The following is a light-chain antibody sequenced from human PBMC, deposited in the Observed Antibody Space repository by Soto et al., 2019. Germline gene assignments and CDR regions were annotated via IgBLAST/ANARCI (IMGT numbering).Light chain of an antibody. CDR2: AAS. Sequence: DIRMTQSPSSLSASVGDRVTITCRASQSISKYLNWYQQKPGQAPKLLIYAASSLQSGVPSRFSGSGSGTDLSLTISSLQPEDFATYYCQQTYSMPWTFGQGTKVDIK. J-gene: IGKJ1*01. CDR1: QSISKY. V-gene: IGKV1-39*01. CDR3: QQTYSMPWT.